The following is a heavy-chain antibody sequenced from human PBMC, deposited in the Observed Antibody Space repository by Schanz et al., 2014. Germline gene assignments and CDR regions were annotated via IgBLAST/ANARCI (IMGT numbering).Heavy chain of an antibody. CDR1: GFNFSTYA. J-gene: IGHJ2*01. V-gene: IGHV3-30*04. CDR2: ISYDGINK. CDR3: ATVGSETYSIYWYFDL. Sequence: QVHLVESGGGVVQPGGSLRLSCAASGFNFSTYALHWVRQAPGKGLEWVAVISYDGINKYYADSVKGRFTISRGNSKNTLYLEMNSLRPDDTAVYYCATVGSETYSIYWYFDLWGRGTLVTVSS. D-gene: IGHD3-10*01.